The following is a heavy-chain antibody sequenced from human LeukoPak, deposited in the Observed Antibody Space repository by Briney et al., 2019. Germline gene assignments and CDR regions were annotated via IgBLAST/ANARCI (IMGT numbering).Heavy chain of an antibody. D-gene: IGHD5/OR15-5a*01. CDR2: ISSDGRNT. CDR1: GFTFRTYW. CDR3: ARERDLRGAYCMDV. J-gene: IGHJ6*03. V-gene: IGHV3-74*01. Sequence: GGSLRLSCAASGFTFRTYWMHWVRQAPGKGLVWVSRISSDGRNTIYPDAVKGRFTTSRDNTNNILYLQMNSLRGDDTAVYYCARERDLRGAYCMDVWGKGTTVTVSS.